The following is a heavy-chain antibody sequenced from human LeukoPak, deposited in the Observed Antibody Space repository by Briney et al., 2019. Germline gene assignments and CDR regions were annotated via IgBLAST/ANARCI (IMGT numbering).Heavy chain of an antibody. J-gene: IGHJ4*02. D-gene: IGHD4-17*01. CDR1: GYSFRDYW. V-gene: IGHV5-51*01. CDR3: AGARHGDYRWDY. CDR2: IFPGESHI. Sequence: GESLKISCKGFGYSFRDYWIGWVRQMPGKDLEWMGIIFPGESHINYSPTFEGRVTISADESINTAYLQWSSLTASDTAMYYCAGARHGDYRWDYWGQGTLVTVSS.